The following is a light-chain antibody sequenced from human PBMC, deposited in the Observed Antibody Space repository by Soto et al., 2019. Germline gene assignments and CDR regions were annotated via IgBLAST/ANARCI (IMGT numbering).Light chain of an antibody. CDR1: QSISSW. J-gene: IGKJ2*01. CDR2: AAS. Sequence: DIQMTQSPSTLSASVGDRVTITCRASQSISSWLAWYQQQPGKAPKLLIYAASSLQSGVPSRFSGSGSGTDFTLTITSLQPEDFATYYCQQSFSEFLYTFGQGTKVDIK. V-gene: IGKV1-39*01. CDR3: QQSFSEFLYT.